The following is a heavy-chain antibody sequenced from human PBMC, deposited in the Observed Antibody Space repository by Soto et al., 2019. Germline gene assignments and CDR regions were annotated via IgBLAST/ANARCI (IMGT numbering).Heavy chain of an antibody. CDR1: GGTFSSYT. CDR3: ARGDGYNWNYYYYGMDV. J-gene: IGHJ6*02. V-gene: IGHV1-69*02. CDR2: IIPILGIA. Sequence: TSVKVSCKASGGTFSSYTISWVRQAPGQGLEWMGRIIPILGIANYAQKFQGRVTITADKSTSTAYMELSSLRSEDTAVYYCARGDGYNWNYYYYGMDVWGQGTTVTVSS. D-gene: IGHD1-1*01.